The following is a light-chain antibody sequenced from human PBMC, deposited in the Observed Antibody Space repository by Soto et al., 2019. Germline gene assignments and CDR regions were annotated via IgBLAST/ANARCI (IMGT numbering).Light chain of an antibody. Sequence: EVVLTQSPGTLSLSPGEGATLSCGASHNISSTYLAWYQQKPGQAPRLLIYGASSRATGIPDRFSGSGSGTDFTLTVSRLEPEDSAVFYCQHYGSSMYTFGQGTRLDIK. CDR2: GAS. CDR3: QHYGSSMYT. CDR1: HNISSTY. J-gene: IGKJ2*01. V-gene: IGKV3-20*01.